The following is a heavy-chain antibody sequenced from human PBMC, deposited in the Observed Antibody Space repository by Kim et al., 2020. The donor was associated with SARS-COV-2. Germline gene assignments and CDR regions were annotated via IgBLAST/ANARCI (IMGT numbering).Heavy chain of an antibody. Sequence: SVKVSCKASGGNFSSYAISWVRQAPGQGLEWMGGIIPIFGTANYAQKFQGRVTITADESTSTAYMELSSLRSEDTAVYYCAQRAGSGSFFYFDYWGQGTLVTVSS. CDR2: IIPIFGTA. D-gene: IGHD3-10*01. J-gene: IGHJ4*02. V-gene: IGHV1-69*13. CDR1: GGNFSSYA. CDR3: AQRAGSGSFFYFDY.